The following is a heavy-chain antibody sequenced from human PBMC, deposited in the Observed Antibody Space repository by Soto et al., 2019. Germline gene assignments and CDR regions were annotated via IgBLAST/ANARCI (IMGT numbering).Heavy chain of an antibody. CDR3: ADSGGYYPRAYYFDY. V-gene: IGHV3-23*01. Sequence: PSETLSLTCTVSGGSISSYYWSWIRQPPGKGLEWVSGISAGGDSADYADSVKGRFTISRDNSKNTLYLQMNSLGAEDTAMYYCADSGGYYPRAYYFDYWGQGALVTVSS. D-gene: IGHD1-26*01. J-gene: IGHJ4*02. CDR1: GGSISSYY. CDR2: ISAGGDSA.